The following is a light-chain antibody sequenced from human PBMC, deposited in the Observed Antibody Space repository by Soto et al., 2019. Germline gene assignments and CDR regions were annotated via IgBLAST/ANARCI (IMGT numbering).Light chain of an antibody. Sequence: EIVLTQSPGTLSLSPGERATLSCRASQSVSSSYLGWYQQKAGQAPRLLIYGASSRATGIPDRFSSSVSGTDFTLTISRLEPEDFAVYYCQQYGSSPVYTFGQGTKLEIK. V-gene: IGKV3-20*01. CDR1: QSVSSSY. CDR2: GAS. CDR3: QQYGSSPVYT. J-gene: IGKJ2*01.